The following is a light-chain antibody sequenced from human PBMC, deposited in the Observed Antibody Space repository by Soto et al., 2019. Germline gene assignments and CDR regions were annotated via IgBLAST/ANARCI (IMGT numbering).Light chain of an antibody. CDR1: QTIDTY. V-gene: IGKV1-39*01. CDR2: AAS. CDR3: QQTFSNFIS. J-gene: IGKJ4*01. Sequence: DIQMTQSPSSLSASVGDRVTITCRSSQTIDTYLNWFQQKPGQGPKLLIYAASNLQSGVPSRFSGSGSGTNFSVTISSLQPDESATYYCQQTFSNFISFGGGTKVEI.